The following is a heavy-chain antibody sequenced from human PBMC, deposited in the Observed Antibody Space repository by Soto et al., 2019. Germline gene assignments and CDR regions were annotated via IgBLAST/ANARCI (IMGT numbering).Heavy chain of an antibody. CDR2: IYYSGST. CDR3: ARRTVNIRTFYSGLKTHCFDY. Sequence: SGTLSLTCAVSGDSMSRSYYYWGWIRQPPGKGLEWIGSIYYSGSTYYNPSLQSRVAISVDTSKNQFSLKLKSVTAADTAIYYCARRTVNIRTFYSGLKTHCFDYWGQGAPVTVSS. CDR1: GDSMSRSYYY. V-gene: IGHV4-39*01. J-gene: IGHJ4*02. D-gene: IGHD6-19*01.